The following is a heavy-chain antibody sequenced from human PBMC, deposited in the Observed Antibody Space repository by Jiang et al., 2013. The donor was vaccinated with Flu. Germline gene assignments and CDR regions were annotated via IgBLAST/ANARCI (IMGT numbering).Heavy chain of an antibody. D-gene: IGHD3-9*01. CDR3: AKSSLDWVIGY. V-gene: IGHV3-23*01. CDR2: ISGSGATT. CDR1: GFTFSSYA. Sequence: ESGGSLVQPGESLKLSCAASGFTFSSYAMSWVRQAPGKGLECVSGISGSGATTYYADSVMGRFTISRDNSKNTLYLQMNSLRAEDTAVYYCAKSSLDWVIGYWGQGALVTVSS. J-gene: IGHJ4*02.